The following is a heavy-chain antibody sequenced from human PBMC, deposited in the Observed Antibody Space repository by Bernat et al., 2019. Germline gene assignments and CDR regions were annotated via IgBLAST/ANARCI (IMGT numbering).Heavy chain of an antibody. J-gene: IGHJ3*02. CDR1: GGSISSGGYY. V-gene: IGHV4-31*11. Sequence: QVQLQQWGAGLLKPSETLSLTCAVYGGSISSGGYYWSWIRQHPGKGLEWIGYIYYSGSTYYNPSLKSRVTISVDTSKNQFSLKLSSVTAADTAVYYCARNAPSSGWDAFDIWGQGTMVTVSS. CDR3: ARNAPSSGWDAFDI. CDR2: IYYSGST. D-gene: IGHD6-19*01.